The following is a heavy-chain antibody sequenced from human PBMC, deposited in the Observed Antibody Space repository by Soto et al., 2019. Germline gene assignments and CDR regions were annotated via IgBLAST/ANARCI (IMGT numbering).Heavy chain of an antibody. V-gene: IGHV3-30-3*01. CDR1: GFTFSSYA. CDR3: ALYDYGEYIVCMDV. CDR2: ISYDGSNK. Sequence: PRGSLRLSCAASGFTFSSYAMHWVRQAPGKGLEWVAVISYDGSNKYYADSVKGRFTISRDNSKNTLYLQMNSLRAEDTAVYYCALYDYGEYIVCMDVCGQVYTVTVS. J-gene: IGHJ6*02. D-gene: IGHD4-17*01.